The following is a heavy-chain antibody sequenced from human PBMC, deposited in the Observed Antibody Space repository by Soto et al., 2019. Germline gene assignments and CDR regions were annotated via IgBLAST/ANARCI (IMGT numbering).Heavy chain of an antibody. CDR2: IWYDGSNK. J-gene: IGHJ4*02. CDR3: ARGAGIFDYFDY. CDR1: GFTFSSYG. D-gene: IGHD1-1*01. Sequence: GGSLRLSCAASGFTFSSYGMHWVRQDPGKGLEWVAVIWYDGSNKYYADSVKGRFTISRDNSKNTLYLQMNSLRAEDTAVYYCARGAGIFDYFDYWGQGTLVTVSS. V-gene: IGHV3-33*01.